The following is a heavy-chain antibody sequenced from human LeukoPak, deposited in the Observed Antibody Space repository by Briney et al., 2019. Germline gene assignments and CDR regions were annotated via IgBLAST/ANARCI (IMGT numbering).Heavy chain of an antibody. V-gene: IGHV1-69*05. CDR1: GGTFSSYA. Sequence: ASVKVSCKASGGTFSSYAISWVRQAPGQGLEWMGRIIPIFGTANYAQKFQGRVTITTDESTSTAYMELSSLRSEDTAVYYCAREPTVVIAAPIDYWGQGTLVTVSS. CDR2: IIPIFGTA. D-gene: IGHD2-15*01. CDR3: AREPTVVIAAPIDY. J-gene: IGHJ4*02.